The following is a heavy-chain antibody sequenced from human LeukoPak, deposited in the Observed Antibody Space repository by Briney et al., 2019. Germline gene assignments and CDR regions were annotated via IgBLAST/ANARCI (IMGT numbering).Heavy chain of an antibody. V-gene: IGHV3-48*03. CDR2: ISSSGSTI. Sequence: GGSLRLSCAASGFTFSSYEMNWVRQAPGKGLEWASYISSSGSTIYYADSVKGRFTISRDNAKNSLYLQMNSLRAEDTAVYYCARDQRYFDWLPFDYWGQGTLVTVSS. CDR1: GFTFSSYE. J-gene: IGHJ4*02. D-gene: IGHD3-9*01. CDR3: ARDQRYFDWLPFDY.